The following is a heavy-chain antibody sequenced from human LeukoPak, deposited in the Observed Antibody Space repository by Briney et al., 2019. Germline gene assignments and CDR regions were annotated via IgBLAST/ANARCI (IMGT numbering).Heavy chain of an antibody. V-gene: IGHV4-59*01. Sequence: PSETLSLTCTVSGGSISSYYWSWIRQPPGKGLEWIGYIYYSGSTNYNPSLKSRVTISVDTSKNQFSLKLSSVTAADTAVYYCARTHGPFYHSMDVWGTGTTVTVSS. J-gene: IGHJ6*03. CDR3: ARTHGPFYHSMDV. D-gene: IGHD2-8*01. CDR1: GGSISSYY. CDR2: IYYSGST.